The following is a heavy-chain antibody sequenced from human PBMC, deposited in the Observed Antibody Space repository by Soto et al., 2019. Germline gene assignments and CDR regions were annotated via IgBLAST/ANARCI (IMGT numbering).Heavy chain of an antibody. D-gene: IGHD2-2*01. J-gene: IGHJ4*02. CDR1: GFTFGDYA. CDR2: IRSKAYGGTT. CDR3: TRDESEHIVVVPSAKRAARPCFDY. Sequence: EVQLVESGGGLVQPGRSLRLSCTASGFTFGDYAMSWFRQAPGKGLEWVGFIRSKAYGGTTEYAASVKGRFTISRDDSKSIAYRLMNSLNTEDTAVYYCTRDESEHIVVVPSAKRAARPCFDYWGQGTLVTVSS. V-gene: IGHV3-49*03.